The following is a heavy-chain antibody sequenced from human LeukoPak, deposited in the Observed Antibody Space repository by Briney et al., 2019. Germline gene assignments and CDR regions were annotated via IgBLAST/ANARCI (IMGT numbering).Heavy chain of an antibody. V-gene: IGHV3-21*01. Sequence: GGSLRLSCAASGLTFSTYSMNWVRQAPGKGLEWVSSIANSIIHIYYADSVKGRFTISRDNAKNTLYLQMNSLRAEDTAVYYCTRGGTYSSSSFDYWGQGTLVSVSS. CDR3: TRGGTYSSSSFDY. J-gene: IGHJ4*02. CDR1: GLTFSTYS. D-gene: IGHD6-6*01. CDR2: IANSIIHI.